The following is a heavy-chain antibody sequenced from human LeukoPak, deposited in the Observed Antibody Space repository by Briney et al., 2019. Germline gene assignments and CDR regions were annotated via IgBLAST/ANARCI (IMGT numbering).Heavy chain of an antibody. CDR1: GFTFDDYA. Sequence: GGSLRLSCAASGFTFDDYAMHWVRQAPGKGLEWVSGISWNSGSIGYADSVKGRFTISRDNAKNSLYLQMNSLRAEDTALYYCVSSGPYYFDYWGQGTLVTVSS. J-gene: IGHJ4*02. CDR3: VSSGPYYFDY. V-gene: IGHV3-9*01. CDR2: ISWNSGSI. D-gene: IGHD6-19*01.